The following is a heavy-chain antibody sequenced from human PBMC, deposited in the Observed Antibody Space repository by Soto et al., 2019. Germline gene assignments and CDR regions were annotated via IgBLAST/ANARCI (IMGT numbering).Heavy chain of an antibody. CDR2: ISSSSSYI. D-gene: IGHD2-21*02. CDR1: GFTFSSYS. Sequence: GGSLRLSCAASGFTFSSYSMNWVRQAPGKGLEWVSSISSSSSYIYYADSVKGRFTISRDNAKNSLYLQMNSLRAEDTAVYYCARDPQLGVVTTNWFDPWGQGTLVTVSS. CDR3: ARDPQLGVVTTNWFDP. V-gene: IGHV3-21*01. J-gene: IGHJ5*02.